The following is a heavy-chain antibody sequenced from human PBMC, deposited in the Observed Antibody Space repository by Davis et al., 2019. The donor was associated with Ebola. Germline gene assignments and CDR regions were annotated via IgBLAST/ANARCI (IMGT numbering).Heavy chain of an antibody. Sequence: MPSETLSLTCTVSGGYININYWSWIRQPPGKGLEWIGYIHHSGSTTYNPSLQSRVTISADASRNQISLSLSSVTAADTAVYYCVRHGNIVVLLASPEDFQHWGQGTLVTVSS. D-gene: IGHD2-21*01. V-gene: IGHV4-59*08. CDR2: IHHSGST. CDR3: VRHGNIVVLLASPEDFQH. CDR1: GGYININY. J-gene: IGHJ1*01.